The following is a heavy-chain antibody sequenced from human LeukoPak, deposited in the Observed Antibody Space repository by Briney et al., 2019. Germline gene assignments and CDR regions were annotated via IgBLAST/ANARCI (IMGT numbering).Heavy chain of an antibody. V-gene: IGHV1-69*13. J-gene: IGHJ5*02. CDR2: IIPIFGTA. Sequence: SVKVSCKASGGTFSSYAISWVRQAPGQGLEWMGGIIPIFGTANYAQKFQGGVTITADESTSTAYMELSSLRSEDTAVYFCASAPRYSSSWPNNWFDPWGQGTLVTVSS. CDR1: GGTFSSYA. D-gene: IGHD6-13*01. CDR3: ASAPRYSSSWPNNWFDP.